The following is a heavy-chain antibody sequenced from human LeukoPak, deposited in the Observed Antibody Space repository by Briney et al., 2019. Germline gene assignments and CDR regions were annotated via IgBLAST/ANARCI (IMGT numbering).Heavy chain of an antibody. CDR3: AKRGYTGYDPDDY. D-gene: IGHD5-12*01. V-gene: IGHV3-30-3*02. Sequence: PGGSLRLSCAASGFTFSSYAMHWVRQAPGKGLEWVSLMSFDGSNNYYADSVKGRFTISRDNSKNTLYLEMNSLRAEDTAVYHCAKRGYTGYDPDDYWGQGTLVTVSS. J-gene: IGHJ4*02. CDR1: GFTFSSYA. CDR2: MSFDGSNN.